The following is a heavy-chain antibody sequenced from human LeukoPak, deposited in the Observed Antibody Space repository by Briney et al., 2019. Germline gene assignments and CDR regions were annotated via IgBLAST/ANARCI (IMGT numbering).Heavy chain of an antibody. J-gene: IGHJ4*02. CDR3: AKGGDYGDYDATPFDY. CDR2: ISDSGGST. CDR1: GFTFSNYA. V-gene: IGHV3-23*01. D-gene: IGHD4-17*01. Sequence: GGSLRLSCAASGFTFSNYAMSWGRQAPGKGLEWVSSISDSGGSTFYADSMKGRFTISRDNSKNTLYLQMNSLWAEDTAVYYCAKGGDYGDYDATPFDYWGQGTLVTVSS.